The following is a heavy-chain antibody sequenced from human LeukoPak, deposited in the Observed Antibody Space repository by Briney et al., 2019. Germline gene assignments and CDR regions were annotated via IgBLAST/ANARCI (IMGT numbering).Heavy chain of an antibody. V-gene: IGHV3-21*01. CDR1: GFTFSSYS. CDR3: ARGPTTVAPFYY. J-gene: IGHJ4*02. CDR2: ISGRSSYI. Sequence: PGGSLRLSCAASGFTFSSYSMNWVRQAPGKGLEWVSSISGRSSYIYYADSVKGRFTISRDNAKNSLYLQMNSLRAEDTAVYYCARGPTTVAPFYYWGQGTLVTVSS. D-gene: IGHD4-23*01.